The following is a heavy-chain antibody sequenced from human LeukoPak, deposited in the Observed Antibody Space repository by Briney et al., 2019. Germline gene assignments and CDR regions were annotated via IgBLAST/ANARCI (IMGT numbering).Heavy chain of an antibody. CDR2: ISSSSSYI. Sequence: GALGLSCAASGFTFSSYSLNWVRQAPGKGLEWVSSISSSSSYIYYADSVKGRFTISRDNAKNSLYLQMNSLRAEDTAVYYCAGDSLWSDNYYWGQGTLVTVSS. V-gene: IGHV3-21*01. CDR1: GFTFSSYS. D-gene: IGHD3-3*01. J-gene: IGHJ4*02. CDR3: AGDSLWSDNYY.